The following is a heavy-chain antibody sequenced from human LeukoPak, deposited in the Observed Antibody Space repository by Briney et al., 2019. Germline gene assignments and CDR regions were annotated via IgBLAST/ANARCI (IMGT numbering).Heavy chain of an antibody. CDR1: GFIFSSYA. J-gene: IGHJ4*02. V-gene: IGHV3-64D*09. D-gene: IGHD6-13*01. CDR3: VKDRSSSSSRYFDY. CDR2: IGSNAVST. Sequence: GGSLRLSCSASGFIFSSYAIHWVRQAPGKGLECVSSIGSNAVSTFYAESVRGRFTISRDNSKNTLFLQMTSLRDEDTAVYYCVKDRSSSSSRYFDYWGQGALVTVSS.